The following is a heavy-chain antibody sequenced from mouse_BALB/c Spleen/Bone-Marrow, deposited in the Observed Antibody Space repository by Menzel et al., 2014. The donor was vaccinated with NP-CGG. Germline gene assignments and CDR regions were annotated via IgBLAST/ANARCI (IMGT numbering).Heavy chain of an antibody. Sequence: DVMLVESGGGLVQPGGSLKLSCAASGFTFSSYSMSWVRQTPEKRLEWVAYISNGGGSTYYPDTVKGRFTISRDNAKNTLYLQMSSLKSEDTAMYYCAGQLGLRVDYWGQGSSVTVSS. CDR1: GFTFSSYS. CDR2: ISNGGGST. J-gene: IGHJ4*01. CDR3: AGQLGLRVDY. D-gene: IGHD3-1*01. V-gene: IGHV5-12-2*01.